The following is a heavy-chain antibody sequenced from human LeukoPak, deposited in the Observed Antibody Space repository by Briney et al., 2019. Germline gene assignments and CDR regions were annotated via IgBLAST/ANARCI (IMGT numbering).Heavy chain of an antibody. CDR2: IYPGDSDT. J-gene: IGHJ4*02. CDR3: ARGGYCSGGSCYLLLDY. D-gene: IGHD2-15*01. CDR1: GYSFTSYW. Sequence: GESLKISCKGSGYSFTSYWIGWVRQMPGKGLEWMGIIYPGDSDTRYSPSFQGQVTISADKSISTAYLQWSSLKASDTAIYYCARGGYCSGGSCYLLLDYWGQGTLVTVSS. V-gene: IGHV5-51*01.